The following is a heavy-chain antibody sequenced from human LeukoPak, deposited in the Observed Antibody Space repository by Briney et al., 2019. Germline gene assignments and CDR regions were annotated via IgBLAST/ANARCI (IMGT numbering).Heavy chain of an antibody. Sequence: GGSLRLSCAASGFTFSSYSMNWVRQAPGKGLEWVSSISSSSSYIYYADSVKGRFTISRDNAKNSLYLQMNSLRAEDTAVYYCARDLSSSSWYVYWGQGTLVTVSS. J-gene: IGHJ4*02. CDR2: ISSSSSYI. CDR3: ARDLSSSSWYVY. D-gene: IGHD6-13*01. V-gene: IGHV3-21*01. CDR1: GFTFSSYS.